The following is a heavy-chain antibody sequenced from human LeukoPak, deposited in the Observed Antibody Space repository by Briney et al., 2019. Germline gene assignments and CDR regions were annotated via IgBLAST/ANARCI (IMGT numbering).Heavy chain of an antibody. V-gene: IGHV1-18*04. CDR3: ARDGRYFDWLLPFDY. J-gene: IGHJ4*02. Sequence: GASVKVSCKASGYTFTSYGISWVRQAPGQGLEWMGWISAYNGNTNYAQKLRGRVTMTTDTSTSTAYMELRSLRSDDTAVYYCARDGRYFDWLLPFDYWGQGTLVTVSS. CDR2: ISAYNGNT. CDR1: GYTFTSYG. D-gene: IGHD3-9*01.